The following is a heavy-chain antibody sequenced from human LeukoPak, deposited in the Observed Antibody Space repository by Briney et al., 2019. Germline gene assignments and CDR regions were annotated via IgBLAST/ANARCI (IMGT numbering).Heavy chain of an antibody. D-gene: IGHD3-22*01. CDR3: ATIDGHYDSSGY. CDR2: FDPENGET. Sequence: ASVKVSCKVSGYTLTELSMHWVRQPPGKGLEWMGGFDPENGETIYAQKFQGRVTMTEDTSTDTAYMELSSLRSEDTAVYYCATIDGHYDSSGYWGQGTLVTVSS. CDR1: GYTLTELS. J-gene: IGHJ4*02. V-gene: IGHV1-24*01.